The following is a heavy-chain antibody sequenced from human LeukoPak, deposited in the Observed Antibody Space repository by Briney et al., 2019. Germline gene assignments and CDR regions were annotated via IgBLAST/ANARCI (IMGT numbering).Heavy chain of an antibody. V-gene: IGHV3-49*03. CDR3: TRDPTRAAMVPGWFDP. Sequence: GGSLRLSCTASGFTFGDYAMSWFRQAPGKGLEWVGFIRSKAYGGTTEYAASVKGRFTISRDDSKSIAYLQMNSLKTEDTAVYYCTRDPTRAAMVPGWFDPWGQGTLVTVSS. CDR1: GFTFGDYA. CDR2: IRSKAYGGTT. J-gene: IGHJ5*02. D-gene: IGHD5-18*01.